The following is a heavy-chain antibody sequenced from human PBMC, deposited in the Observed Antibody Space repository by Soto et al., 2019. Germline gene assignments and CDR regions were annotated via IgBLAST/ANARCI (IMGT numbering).Heavy chain of an antibody. Sequence: QVQLVQSGAEVKNPGSSVKVSCKASGGTFINYAINWVRQAPGQGLEWMGGIIPIFGTANYAQNFQGRVTITAHESTSTAYMDLSSLRSEDTAMYYCARSRPGSDIVVVVAATPGFFDYWGQGTLVTVSS. CDR1: GGTFINYA. J-gene: IGHJ4*02. CDR2: IIPIFGTA. CDR3: ARSRPGSDIVVVVAATPGFFDY. D-gene: IGHD2-15*01. V-gene: IGHV1-69*01.